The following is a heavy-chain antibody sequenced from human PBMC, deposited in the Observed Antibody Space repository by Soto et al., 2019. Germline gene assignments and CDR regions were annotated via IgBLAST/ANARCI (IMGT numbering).Heavy chain of an antibody. V-gene: IGHV3-7*04. CDR2: IKEDGGKT. J-gene: IGHJ4*02. Sequence: EVQLVESGGGLVQPGGSLRLSCVASGLTLSRYWMSWVRQAPGKGLEWVANIKEDGGKTYYVDSVKGRFTISRDNAKNSVYLQMNSLRVEDTAVYYCSRDYYGPGPDWGQGTPVFVSS. CDR1: GLTLSRYW. D-gene: IGHD3-22*01. CDR3: SRDYYGPGPD.